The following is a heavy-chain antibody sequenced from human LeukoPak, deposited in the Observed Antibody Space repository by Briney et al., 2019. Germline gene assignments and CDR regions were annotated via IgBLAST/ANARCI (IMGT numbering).Heavy chain of an antibody. CDR3: ARGVLLGSFDY. D-gene: IGHD7-27*01. Sequence: PSETLSLTCTVSGGSLSSYYWSWIRQPPGKGLEWIGYIYYSGSTNYNPSLKSRVTISVDTSKNQFSLKLSSVTAADTAVYYCARGVLLGSFDYWGQGTLVTVSS. J-gene: IGHJ4*02. CDR2: IYYSGST. V-gene: IGHV4-59*01. CDR1: GGSLSSYY.